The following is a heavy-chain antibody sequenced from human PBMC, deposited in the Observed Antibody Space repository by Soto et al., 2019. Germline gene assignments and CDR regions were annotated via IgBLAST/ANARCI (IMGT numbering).Heavy chain of an antibody. CDR2: INSDGSST. CDR1: GFTCSSHW. CDR3: ARDGISGTTFRGYLDY. D-gene: IGHD2-15*01. V-gene: IGHV3-74*01. Sequence: GGSLRLSCAASGFTCSSHWMHWVRQAPGKGLVWVSRINSDGSSTTYADSVKGRFTFSRDNAKNTLYLEMNSLRAEDTAVYYCARDGISGTTFRGYLDYWGQGNLVTVSS. J-gene: IGHJ4*02.